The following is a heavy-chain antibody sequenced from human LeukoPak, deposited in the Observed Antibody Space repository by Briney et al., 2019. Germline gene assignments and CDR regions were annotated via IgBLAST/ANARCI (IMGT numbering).Heavy chain of an antibody. D-gene: IGHD3-22*01. CDR3: ARKNSRVVYYDSSGSYDY. V-gene: IGHV4-39*07. J-gene: IGHJ4*02. Sequence: SETLSLTCTVSGGSISSSSYYWGWIRQPPGKGLEWIGSIYYSGSTYYNPSLKSRVTISVDTSKNQFSLKLSSVTAADTAVYYCARKNSRVVYYDSSGSYDYWGQGTLVTVSS. CDR2: IYYSGST. CDR1: GGSISSSSYY.